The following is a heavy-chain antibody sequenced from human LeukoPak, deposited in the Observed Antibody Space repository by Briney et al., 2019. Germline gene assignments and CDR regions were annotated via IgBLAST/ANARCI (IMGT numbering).Heavy chain of an antibody. CDR3: ATDSYDSSGYYHFDY. J-gene: IGHJ4*02. CDR2: FDPEDGET. D-gene: IGHD3-22*01. Sequence: ASVKVSCKVSGYTLTELSMHWVRQAPGKGLEWVGGFDPEDGETIYAQKFQGRVTMTEDTSTDTAYMELSSLRSEDTAVYYCATDSYDSSGYYHFDYWGQGTLVTVSS. CDR1: GYTLTELS. V-gene: IGHV1-24*01.